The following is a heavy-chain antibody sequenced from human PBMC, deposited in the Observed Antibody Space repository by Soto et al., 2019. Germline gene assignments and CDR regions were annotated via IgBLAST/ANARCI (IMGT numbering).Heavy chain of an antibody. Sequence: GGSLRLSCAASGFTFSSYSMNWVRQAPGKGLEWVSSISSSSSYIYYADSVKGRFTISRDNAKNSLYLQMNSLRAEDTAVYYCARDQSTTFGAPKGMDVWGQGTTVTVSS. J-gene: IGHJ6*02. CDR2: ISSSSSYI. V-gene: IGHV3-21*01. CDR1: GFTFSSYS. D-gene: IGHD3-3*01. CDR3: ARDQSTTFGAPKGMDV.